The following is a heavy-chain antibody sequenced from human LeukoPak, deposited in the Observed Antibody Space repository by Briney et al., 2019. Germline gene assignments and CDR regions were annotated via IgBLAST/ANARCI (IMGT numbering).Heavy chain of an antibody. CDR1: GFTFDDYA. CDR3: AKEVSSGFDY. D-gene: IGHD6-19*01. CDR2: ISWNSGSI. J-gene: IGHJ4*02. V-gene: IGHV3-9*01. Sequence: PGRSLRPSCAASGFTFDDYAMHWVRQAPGKGLEWVSGISWNSGSIGYADSVKGRFTISRDNAKNSLYLQMNSLRAEDTALYYCAKEVSSGFDYWGQGTLVTVSS.